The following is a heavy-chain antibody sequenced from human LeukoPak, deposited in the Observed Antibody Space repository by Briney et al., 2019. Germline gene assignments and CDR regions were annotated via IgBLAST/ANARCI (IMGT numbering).Heavy chain of an antibody. Sequence: GGSLRLSCAASGFTFSSYAMSWVRQAPGKGLEWVSAISGSAGSTYYADSVKGRSTISRDNSKNTLYLQMNSLRAEDTAVYYCAKITYYDILTGYLVAPYFDYWGQGTLVTVSS. CDR3: AKITYYDILTGYLVAPYFDY. D-gene: IGHD3-9*01. J-gene: IGHJ4*02. CDR2: ISGSAGST. CDR1: GFTFSSYA. V-gene: IGHV3-23*01.